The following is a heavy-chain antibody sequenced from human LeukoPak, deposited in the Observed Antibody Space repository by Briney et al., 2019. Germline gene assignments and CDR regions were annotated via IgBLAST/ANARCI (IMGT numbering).Heavy chain of an antibody. V-gene: IGHV4-61*01. D-gene: IGHD5-24*01. J-gene: IGHJ3*02. CDR1: GXSVSSGISY. CDR2: INHSGST. Sequence: PSETLSLTCSVSGXSVSSGISYWSWIRQPPGKGLEWIGQINHSGSTNYNSSLKSRVTISVDTSKNQFSLKVSSVTAADTAVYYCARVGYNAFDIWGQGTMVTVSS. CDR3: ARVGYNAFDI.